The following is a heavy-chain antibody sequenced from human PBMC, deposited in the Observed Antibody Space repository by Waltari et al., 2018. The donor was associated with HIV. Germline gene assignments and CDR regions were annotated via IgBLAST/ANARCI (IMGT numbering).Heavy chain of an antibody. CDR2: IIPMFGTA. D-gene: IGHD3-10*01. V-gene: IGHV1-69*01. Sequence: QVQLVQSGAAVKKPGSSVKVSCKASGGTSTRYSMSWVRQAPGQGLEWMGGIIPMFGTANYAQKFQGRVTLTADESTSVVYMELSSLRSEDTAVYYCAREGFGNFNPGMDVWGQGTTVTVSS. CDR1: GGTSTRYS. CDR3: AREGFGNFNPGMDV. J-gene: IGHJ6*02.